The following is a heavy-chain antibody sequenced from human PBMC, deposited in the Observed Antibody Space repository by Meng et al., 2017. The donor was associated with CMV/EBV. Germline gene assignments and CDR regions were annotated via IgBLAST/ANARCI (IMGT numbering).Heavy chain of an antibody. V-gene: IGHV1-69*12. CDR3: AKGGVEYCSGGSCYSVDWFDP. CDR2: IIPIFGTA. J-gene: IGHJ5*02. D-gene: IGHD2-15*01. Sequence: QVQLVQSGAEGKEPGASVKVAGKASGGPFSSYAISWVRQAPGQGLEWMGGIIPIFGTANYAQKFQGRVTITADESTSTAYMELSSLRSEDTAVYYCAKGGVEYCSGGSCYSVDWFDPWGQGTLVTVSA. CDR1: GGPFSSYA.